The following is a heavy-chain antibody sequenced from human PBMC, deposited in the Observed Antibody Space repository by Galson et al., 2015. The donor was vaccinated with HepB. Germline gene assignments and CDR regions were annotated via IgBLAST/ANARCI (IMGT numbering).Heavy chain of an antibody. CDR1: GYKFVSYG. Sequence: SVKVSCKASGYKFVSYGMSWVRQAPGQGLEWMGWISGYNGDTKYAQNFQGRVTMTTDTSTSTSYLELRSLRSDDTAVYFCARSTVTINSDCFDPWGQGTLVTVSS. CDR2: ISGYNGDT. D-gene: IGHD4-11*01. CDR3: ARSTVTINSDCFDP. J-gene: IGHJ5*02. V-gene: IGHV1-18*01.